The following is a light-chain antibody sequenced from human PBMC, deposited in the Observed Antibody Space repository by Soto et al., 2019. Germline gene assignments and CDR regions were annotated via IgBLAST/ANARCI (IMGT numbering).Light chain of an antibody. V-gene: IGKV3-15*01. J-gene: IGKJ2*01. Sequence: EIVMTQSPATLSVSPGERATLPCRASQSISSNLAWYLQKPGQAPSLLIYGASARATGIPARFSGSGSGTEFTLTISSLQSEDYAVYYCQHYNNWPFTFGQGTKVDIK. CDR2: GAS. CDR3: QHYNNWPFT. CDR1: QSISSN.